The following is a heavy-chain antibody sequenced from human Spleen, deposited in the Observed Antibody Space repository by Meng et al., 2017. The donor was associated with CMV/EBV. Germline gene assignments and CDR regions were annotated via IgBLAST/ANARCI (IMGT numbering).Heavy chain of an antibody. V-gene: IGHV4-59*01. D-gene: IGHD3-16*02. CDR3: AGVYDYVWGSYRLSYGMDV. CDR2: IYYSGST. J-gene: IGHJ6*02. CDR1: GGSISSYY. Sequence: SETLSLTCTVSGGSISSYYWSWIRQPPGKGLEWIGYIYYSGSTNYNPTLKSRVTISVDTSKNQFSLKLSSVTAADTAVYYRAGVYDYVWGSYRLSYGMDVWGQGTTVTVSS.